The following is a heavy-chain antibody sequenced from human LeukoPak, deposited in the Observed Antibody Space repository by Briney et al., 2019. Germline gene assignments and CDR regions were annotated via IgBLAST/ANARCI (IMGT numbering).Heavy chain of an antibody. CDR3: ARGGDRGMVRGVNSYDY. CDR1: GYTFTGYY. CDR2: INPNSGGT. V-gene: IGHV1-2*02. J-gene: IGHJ4*02. Sequence: ASAKVSCKASGYTFTGYYMHWVRQAPGQGLEWMGWINPNSGGTNYAQKFQGRVTMTRDMSISTAYMELSRLRSDDTAVYYWARGGDRGMVRGVNSYDYWGQGTLVTVSS. D-gene: IGHD3-10*01.